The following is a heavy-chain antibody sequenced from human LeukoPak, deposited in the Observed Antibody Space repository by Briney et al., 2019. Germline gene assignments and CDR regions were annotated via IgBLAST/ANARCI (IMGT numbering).Heavy chain of an antibody. CDR1: GYTFTSYD. D-gene: IGHD5-24*01. V-gene: IGHV1-8*01. CDR2: MNPNSGNT. J-gene: IGHJ4*02. CDR3: ARALEMATIDY. Sequence: ASVKVSCKASGYTFTSYDINWVRQATGQGLEWTGWMNPNSGNTGYAQKFQGRVTMTRNTSISTAYMELSSLRSEDTAVYYRARALEMATIDYWGQGTLVTVSS.